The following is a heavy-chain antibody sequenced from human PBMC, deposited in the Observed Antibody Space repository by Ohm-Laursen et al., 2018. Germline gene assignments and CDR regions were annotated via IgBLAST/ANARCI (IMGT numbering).Heavy chain of an antibody. CDR1: GFTFSSYT. Sequence: GSLRLSCSASGFTFSSYTLIWVRQAPGKGLEAVSSISSSNFHIHYADSVKGRFTISRDNVKGSLYLQMNSLRAEDTAVYYCARAEYCGADCYGPGDYWGQGTLVTVSS. CDR3: ARAEYCGADCYGPGDY. D-gene: IGHD2-21*02. J-gene: IGHJ4*02. CDR2: ISSSNFHI. V-gene: IGHV3-21*01.